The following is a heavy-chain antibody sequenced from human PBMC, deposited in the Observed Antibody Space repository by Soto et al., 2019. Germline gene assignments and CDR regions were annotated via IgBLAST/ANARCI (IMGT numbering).Heavy chain of an antibody. J-gene: IGHJ4*02. V-gene: IGHV3-74*01. CDR1: GFTFSTYC. CDR2: ICRDGSGT. CDR3: VRGSSPWRGMDY. Sequence: EVQLVESGGGLVQPGGSLRLSCAVSGFTFSTYCMHWVRQAPETGLVWVSRICRDGSGTDYVDSVKGRFAISRDDARNSLYLQMNSLRVEDTAIYYCVRGSSPWRGMDYWGQGTLVTVSS. D-gene: IGHD6-13*01.